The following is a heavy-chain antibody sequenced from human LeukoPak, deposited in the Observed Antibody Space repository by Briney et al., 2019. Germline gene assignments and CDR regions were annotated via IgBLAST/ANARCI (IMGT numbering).Heavy chain of an antibody. J-gene: IGHJ5*02. Sequence: GGSLRLSCAASGFILSDYYMSWIRQAPGKGLEWVAYISTSDRTTYYADSVKGRITISRDNAKNSLYLQMNSLRAEDTAVYYCARDYYGSGSYYNLKTNWFDPWGQGTLVTVSS. CDR1: GFILSDYY. D-gene: IGHD3-10*01. CDR2: ISTSDRTT. V-gene: IGHV3-11*04. CDR3: ARDYYGSGSYYNLKTNWFDP.